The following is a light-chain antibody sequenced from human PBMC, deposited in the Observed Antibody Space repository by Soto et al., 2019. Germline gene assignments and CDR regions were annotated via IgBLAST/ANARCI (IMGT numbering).Light chain of an antibody. CDR3: SSYNTSNTRQIV. V-gene: IGLV2-14*03. J-gene: IGLJ1*01. CDR2: DVS. Sequence: QSVLTQPASVSESPGQSITISCTGTSSDVGGYNYVSWYQHHPGKAPKLMIFDVSNRPSGVSNRFSGSKSGNTASLTISGLQPEDEADYYCSSYNTSNTRQIVFGTGTKVTVL. CDR1: SSDVGGYNY.